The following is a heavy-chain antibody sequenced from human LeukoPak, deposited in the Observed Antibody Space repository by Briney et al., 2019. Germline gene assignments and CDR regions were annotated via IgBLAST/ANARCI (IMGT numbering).Heavy chain of an antibody. CDR1: GFTFSSFG. D-gene: IGHD1-1*01. V-gene: IGHV3-33*01. J-gene: IGHJ4*02. CDR3: ARDRGRTTDTIDY. CDR2: IWYDGSNK. Sequence: QTGGSLRLSCAASGFTFSSFGMHWVRQAPGKGLEGVAVIWYDGSNKYYADSVKGRFTISRDNSKNTLYLQMNSLRAEDTAVYYCARDRGRTTDTIDYWGQGTLVTVSS.